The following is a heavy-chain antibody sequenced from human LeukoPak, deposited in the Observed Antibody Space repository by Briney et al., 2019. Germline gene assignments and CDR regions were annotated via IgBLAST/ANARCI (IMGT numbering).Heavy chain of an antibody. CDR1: GFTFSSYE. V-gene: IGHV3-48*03. J-gene: IGHJ4*02. CDR3: ARSLISYFDY. CDR2: ISSSGSSI. Sequence: PGGSLRLSCAASGFTFSSYEMNWVRQAPGKGLEWVSYISSSGSSIFYADSVKGRFTISRDNAKNSLYLQMNRLRAEDTAIYYCARSLISYFDYGGQGTLVTVSS. D-gene: IGHD2-8*01.